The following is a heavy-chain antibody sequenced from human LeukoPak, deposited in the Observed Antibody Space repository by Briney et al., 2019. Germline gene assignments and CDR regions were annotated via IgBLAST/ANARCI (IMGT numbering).Heavy chain of an antibody. J-gene: IGHJ4*02. V-gene: IGHV4-59*01. CDR1: GGSISSYY. Sequence: SETLSLTCTVSGGSISSYYWSWIRQPPGKGLEWIGYIYYSGSTNYNPSLKSRVTISVDTFKNQFSLKLSSVTAADTAVYYCARLAPIVVVPAALDYWGQGTLVTVSS. CDR2: IYYSGST. D-gene: IGHD2-2*01. CDR3: ARLAPIVVVPAALDY.